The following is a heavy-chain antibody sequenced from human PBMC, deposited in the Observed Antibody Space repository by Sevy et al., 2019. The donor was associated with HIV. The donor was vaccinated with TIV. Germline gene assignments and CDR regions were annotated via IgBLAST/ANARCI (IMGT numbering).Heavy chain of an antibody. CDR2: ISGSGGST. Sequence: GGSLRLSCAASGFTFNNYAMSWVRQAPGKGLEWVSGISGSGGSTYYVESVKGRFIISRDNSKNTLYLQMNSLRAEDTAVYYCTKQSVFSPSYYFDYWGQGALVTVSS. CDR3: TKQSVFSPSYYFDY. V-gene: IGHV3-23*01. J-gene: IGHJ4*02. CDR1: GFTFNNYA.